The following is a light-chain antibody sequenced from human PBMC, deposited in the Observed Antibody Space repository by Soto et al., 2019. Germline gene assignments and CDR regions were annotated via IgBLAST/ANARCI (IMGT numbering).Light chain of an antibody. Sequence: DIVMTQSPATLSVSPGERATLSCGAGQSVGSNLAWYQQEPGQAPRLLIYGASTRATGIPARFSGSGSGTEFTLTIRSLHSEDFAVYYCQHYNNWPPWTFGQGTKVEIK. CDR2: GAS. CDR3: QHYNNWPPWT. V-gene: IGKV3-15*01. J-gene: IGKJ1*01. CDR1: QSVGSN.